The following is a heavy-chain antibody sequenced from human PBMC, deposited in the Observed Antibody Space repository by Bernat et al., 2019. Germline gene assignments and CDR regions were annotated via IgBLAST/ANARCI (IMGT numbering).Heavy chain of an antibody. D-gene: IGHD3-10*01. J-gene: IGHJ3*02. CDR1: GFTVSINY. V-gene: IGHV3-66*01. CDR3: AREREYELDAFDI. Sequence: EVQLVESGGGLVQPGGSLRLSCAASGFTVSINYMSWVRQAPGKGLEWVSVIYSGGSTYYADSVKGRFTISRDNSKNTLYLQMNSLRAEDTAVYYCAREREYELDAFDIWGQGTMVTVSS. CDR2: IYSGGST.